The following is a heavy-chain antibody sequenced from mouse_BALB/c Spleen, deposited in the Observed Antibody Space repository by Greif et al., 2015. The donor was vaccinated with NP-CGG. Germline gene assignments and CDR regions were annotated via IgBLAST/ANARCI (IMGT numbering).Heavy chain of an antibody. V-gene: IGHV14-3*02. CDR3: ARWDWYFDV. CDR1: GFNIKDTY. CDR2: IDPANGNT. Sequence: VQLQQPGAELVKPGASVKLSCTASGFNIKDTYMHWVKQRPEQGLEWIGRIDPANGNTKYDPKFQGKATITADTSSNTAYLQLSGLTSEDIAVYYCARWDWYFDVWGAGTTVTVSS. J-gene: IGHJ1*01.